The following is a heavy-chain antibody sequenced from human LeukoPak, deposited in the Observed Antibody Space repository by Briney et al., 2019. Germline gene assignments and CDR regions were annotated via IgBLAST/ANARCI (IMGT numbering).Heavy chain of an antibody. V-gene: IGHV1-69*13. CDR2: IIPIFGTA. CDR3: ARERGPNTGYMDV. J-gene: IGHJ6*02. Sequence: ASVKVSRKASGGTFSSYAISWVGQAPGQGLEWMGGIIPIFGTANYAQKFQGRVTITADESTSTAYMELSSLRSEDTAVYYCARERGPNTGYMDVWGQGTTVTVSS. CDR1: GGTFSSYA. D-gene: IGHD3-9*01.